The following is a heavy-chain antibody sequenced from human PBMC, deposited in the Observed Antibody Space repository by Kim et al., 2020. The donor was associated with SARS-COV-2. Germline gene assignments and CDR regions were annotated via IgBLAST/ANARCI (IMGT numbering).Heavy chain of an antibody. D-gene: IGHD6-13*01. J-gene: IGHJ6*02. CDR2: INTNTGNP. CDR1: GYTFTSYA. CDR3: ARDGGEPVRGKQQLVPYYYYGMDV. Sequence: ASVKVSCKASGYTFTSYAMNWVRQAPGQGLEWMGWINTNTGNPTYAQGFTGRFVFSLDTSVSTAYLQISSLKAEDTAVYYCARDGGEPVRGKQQLVPYYYYGMDVWGQGTTVTVSS. V-gene: IGHV7-4-1*02.